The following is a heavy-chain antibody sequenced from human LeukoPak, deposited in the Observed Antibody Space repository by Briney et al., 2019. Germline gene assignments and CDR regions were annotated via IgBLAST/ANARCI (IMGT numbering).Heavy chain of an antibody. Sequence: GGSLRLSCAASGFTFSSYSMNWVRQAPGKGLEWVSYISSSSSTIYYADSVKGRFTISRDNAKNTLYLQMSSLRVEDTAVYYCAKDRSDGFYGDEFDHWGQGTLVTVSS. J-gene: IGHJ4*02. D-gene: IGHD4-17*01. CDR2: ISSSSSTI. CDR1: GFTFSSYS. CDR3: AKDRSDGFYGDEFDH. V-gene: IGHV3-48*01.